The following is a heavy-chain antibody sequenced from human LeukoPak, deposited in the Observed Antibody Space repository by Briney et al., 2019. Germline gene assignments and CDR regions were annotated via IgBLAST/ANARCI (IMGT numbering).Heavy chain of an antibody. CDR1: GISISSYG. CDR3: AREGAHIGSYYDY. CDR2: IKQDGSEK. Sequence: GRSLRLSCAASGISISSYGMHWVRQAPGKGLEWVANIKQDGSEKHYVDSVKGRFTISRDNAKNSLYLQVDSLRAEDTAVYYCAREGAHIGSYYDYWGQGTLVTVSS. J-gene: IGHJ4*02. V-gene: IGHV3-7*01. D-gene: IGHD2-21*01.